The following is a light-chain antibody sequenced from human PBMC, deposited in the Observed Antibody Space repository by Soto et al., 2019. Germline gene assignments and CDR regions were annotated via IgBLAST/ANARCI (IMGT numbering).Light chain of an antibody. CDR1: QSVSSN. Sequence: EIVMTQSPATLSVSPGERATLSCRASQSVSSNLAWYQQKPGQAPRLLIYGASIRATGIPARFSGGGSETEFTLTISSLQSEDFAVYYCQQYNDWPPWTCGQGTKVEI. J-gene: IGKJ1*01. V-gene: IGKV3D-15*01. CDR3: QQYNDWPPWT. CDR2: GAS.